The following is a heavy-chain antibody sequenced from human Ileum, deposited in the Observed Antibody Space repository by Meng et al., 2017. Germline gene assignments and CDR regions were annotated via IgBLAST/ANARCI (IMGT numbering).Heavy chain of an antibody. Sequence: QVQRPQLGAGLLKPSVPLSRTCAGYGGSFSGYYWSWIRQPPGKGLEWIGEINHSGSTNYNPSLKSRVTISVDTSKNQFSLKLSSVTAADTAVYYCARGGPWFDPWGQGTLVTVSS. V-gene: IGHV4-34*01. CDR1: GGSFSGYY. CDR2: INHSGST. J-gene: IGHJ5*02. CDR3: ARGGPWFDP.